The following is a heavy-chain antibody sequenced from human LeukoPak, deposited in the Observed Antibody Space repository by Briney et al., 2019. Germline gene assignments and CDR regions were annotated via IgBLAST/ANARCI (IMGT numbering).Heavy chain of an antibody. CDR3: ARDRYGMDV. Sequence: SETLSLTCTVSGGSISSYYWSWIRQPPGKGLEWIGYIYYSGSTNYNPYLKSRVTISVDTSKNQFSLKLSSVTAADTAVYYCARDRYGMDVWGQGTTVTVSS. J-gene: IGHJ6*02. CDR1: GGSISSYY. CDR2: IYYSGST. V-gene: IGHV4-59*01.